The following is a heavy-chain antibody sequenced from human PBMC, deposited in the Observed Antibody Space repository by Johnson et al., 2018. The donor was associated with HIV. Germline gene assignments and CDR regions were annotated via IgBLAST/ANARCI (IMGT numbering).Heavy chain of an antibody. V-gene: IGHV3-30*14. Sequence: QVQLVESGGGVVQPGRSLSLSCAASGFTFSSYAMYWVRQAPGKGLEWVAFISYDGSNKYYADSVKGRFTISRDTSKNTLYLQMTSLRAEDTAVYYCARDATPWGGDYVGYAFDLWGQGTNVIVSS. CDR2: ISYDGSNK. J-gene: IGHJ3*01. D-gene: IGHD4-17*01. CDR3: ARDATPWGGDYVGYAFDL. CDR1: GFTFSSYA.